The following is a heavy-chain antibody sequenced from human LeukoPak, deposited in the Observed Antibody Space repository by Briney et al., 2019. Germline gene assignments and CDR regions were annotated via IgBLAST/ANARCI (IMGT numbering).Heavy chain of an antibody. CDR3: ARVVGYSAFDI. CDR1: GGSISSGGYS. J-gene: IGHJ3*02. V-gene: IGHV4-31*03. Sequence: TSETLSLTCTVSGGSISSGGYSWSWIRQHPGKGLEWIGYIYYSGSTYYNPSLKSRVTISVDTSKNQFSLKLSSVTAADTAVYYCARVVGYSAFDIWGQGTMVTVSS. D-gene: IGHD2-15*01. CDR2: IYYSGST.